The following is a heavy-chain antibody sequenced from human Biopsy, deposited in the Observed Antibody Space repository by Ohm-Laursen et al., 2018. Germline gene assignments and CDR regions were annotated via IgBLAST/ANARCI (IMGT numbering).Heavy chain of an antibody. Sequence: SLRLSCAAPGFSFDNYVMHWVRQAPGKGLEWVSGISWNSDSIGYADSVKGRFTISRDNAKNSLYLQMNSLRSEDTALYYCAKDRYPSSWHYYYGMDVWGQGTAVTVSS. CDR1: GFSFDNYV. J-gene: IGHJ6*02. CDR3: AKDRYPSSWHYYYGMDV. CDR2: ISWNSDSI. V-gene: IGHV3-9*01. D-gene: IGHD6-13*01.